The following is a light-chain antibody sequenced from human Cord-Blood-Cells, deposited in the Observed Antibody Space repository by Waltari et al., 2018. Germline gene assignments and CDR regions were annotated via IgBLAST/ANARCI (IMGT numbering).Light chain of an antibody. CDR3: SSYTSSSTYV. Sequence: QSALTQPASVSGSPGQSITISCTGTSSDVGGYNYVSWYQQHPGKAPKLMIYDVSKRPSGVSNRCSGSKSGNTASLTISWLQAEDEADYYCSSYTSSSTYVFGTGTKVTVL. V-gene: IGLV2-14*01. CDR1: SSDVGGYNY. J-gene: IGLJ1*01. CDR2: DVS.